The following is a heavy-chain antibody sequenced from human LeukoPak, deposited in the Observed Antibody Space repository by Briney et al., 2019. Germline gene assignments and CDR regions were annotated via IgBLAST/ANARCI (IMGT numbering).Heavy chain of an antibody. CDR3: AGQGVNTTIVQVMYAFDI. D-gene: IGHD5-18*01. V-gene: IGHV4-34*01. Sequence: PSETLSLTCAVYGDFFSGYYWSWIRQPPGKGLEWIGEINHSGSANYNPSLKSRPTISINTSKNQFSLKLSSVTAADTAVYYCAGQGVNTTIVQVMYAFDIWGQGIMVTVSS. J-gene: IGHJ3*02. CDR2: INHSGSA. CDR1: GDFFSGYY.